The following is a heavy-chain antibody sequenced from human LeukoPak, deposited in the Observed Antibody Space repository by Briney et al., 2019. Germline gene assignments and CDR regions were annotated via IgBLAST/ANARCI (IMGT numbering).Heavy chain of an antibody. CDR2: ISGSGGGT. Sequence: GGSLRLSCAASGFTFSSYAMTWVRQAPGKGLQWVSTISGSGGGTYYTDSVKGRFIISRDNSKNTLYLQMNSLRPEDTAVYYCSKGPNRLSAAGMPHEWGQGSLVTVSS. D-gene: IGHD6-13*01. J-gene: IGHJ4*02. CDR3: SKGPNRLSAAGMPHE. CDR1: GFTFSSYA. V-gene: IGHV3-23*01.